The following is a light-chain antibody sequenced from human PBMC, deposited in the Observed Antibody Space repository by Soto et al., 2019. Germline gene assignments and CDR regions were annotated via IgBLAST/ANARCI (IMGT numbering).Light chain of an antibody. V-gene: IGKV1-9*01. Sequence: DIQLTQSPPFLSAFVGDRVTIACRASQGVSNYLAWYQQKPGKAPKLLIYAAYTLQSGVPSRFSGSGSGTEFTLTISSLQSEDFATYYCHQAYSKPYTFGPGTRLEI. J-gene: IGKJ5*01. CDR1: QGVSNY. CDR3: HQAYSKPYT. CDR2: AAY.